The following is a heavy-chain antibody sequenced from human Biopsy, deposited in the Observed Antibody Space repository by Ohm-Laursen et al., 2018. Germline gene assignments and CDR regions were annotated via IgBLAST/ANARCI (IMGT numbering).Heavy chain of an antibody. CDR2: INPDTCGT. CDR3: ARDRWPHVTLLGLVVFDF. J-gene: IGHJ4*02. D-gene: IGHD3-3*01. V-gene: IGHV1-2*02. Sequence: SVKVSCKASGYNFTDFYLHWVRQAPGQGLEWLGWINPDTCGTKYAQKFQGRVAMTRDTSISTAYLDLSSLGSEDTAVYYCARDRWPHVTLLGLVVFDFWGQGTLVIVSS. CDR1: GYNFTDFY.